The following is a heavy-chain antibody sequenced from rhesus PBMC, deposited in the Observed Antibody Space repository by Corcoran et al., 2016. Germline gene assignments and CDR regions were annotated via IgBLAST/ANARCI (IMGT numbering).Heavy chain of an antibody. V-gene: IGHV4-122*02. J-gene: IGHJ4*01. CDR2: ITYSGST. D-gene: IGHD6-25*01. Sequence: QVQLQQWGEGLVKPSETLSLTCAVYGGSISSGYYYWSWIRQPPGKGLEWIGYITYSGSTSYNQSLKSRVTISRDTSKNQFSLKLSSVTAADTAVYYCASLAAAGYWGQGVLVTVSS. CDR3: ASLAAAGY. CDR1: GGSISSGYYY.